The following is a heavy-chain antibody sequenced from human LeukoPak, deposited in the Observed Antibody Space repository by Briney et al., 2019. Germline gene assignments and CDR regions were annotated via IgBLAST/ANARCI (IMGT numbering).Heavy chain of an antibody. V-gene: IGHV3-21*01. D-gene: IGHD6-19*01. J-gene: IGHJ4*02. Sequence: GGCLRLSCAASGFTFSSYSMNWVRQAPGKGLEWVSSISRSSTYINYADSVKGRFTISRDNAKNSLYLQMNSLRAEDTAVYYCAKIGNSGATDYWGQGTLGIVSS. CDR3: AKIGNSGATDY. CDR2: ISRSSTYI. CDR1: GFTFSSYS.